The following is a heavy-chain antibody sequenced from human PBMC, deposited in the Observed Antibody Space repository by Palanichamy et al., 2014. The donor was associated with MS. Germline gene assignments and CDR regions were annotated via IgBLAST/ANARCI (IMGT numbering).Heavy chain of an antibody. D-gene: IGHD6-6*01. CDR1: GFTFSSYS. CDR3: ARSPRWPVGSSSPPYYFDY. Sequence: VEVWGRAWYSLGGPVRLSCAASGFTFSSYSMNWVRQAPGKGLEWVSYISSSSSTIYYAGSVKGRFTISRDNAKNSLYLQMNSLRAEDTAVYYCARSPRWPVGSSSPPYYFDYWGQGTLVTVSS. CDR2: ISSSSSTI. J-gene: IGHJ4*02. V-gene: IGHV3-48*01.